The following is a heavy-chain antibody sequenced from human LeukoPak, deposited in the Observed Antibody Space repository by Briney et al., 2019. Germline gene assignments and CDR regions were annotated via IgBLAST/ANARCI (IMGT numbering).Heavy chain of an antibody. CDR3: ARRRVAYSAYYFDY. V-gene: IGHV4-59*01. Sequence: SETLSLTCTVYADSITNYFWSWIRQPPGKGLEWIGYIYYTGNTNYKPSLMSRVTISVDTSTNQFSLRLRSVTAADTAVYYCARRRVAYSAYYFDYWGRGTLVTVSS. D-gene: IGHD2-15*01. CDR1: ADSITNYF. CDR2: IYYTGNT. J-gene: IGHJ4*02.